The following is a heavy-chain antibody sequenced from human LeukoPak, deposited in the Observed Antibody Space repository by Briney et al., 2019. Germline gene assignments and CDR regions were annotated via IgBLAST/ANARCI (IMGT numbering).Heavy chain of an antibody. CDR1: GGSISSYY. CDR3: AREGTHDYGDYLLDY. V-gene: IGHV4-59*12. CDR2: IYYSGST. J-gene: IGHJ4*02. D-gene: IGHD4-17*01. Sequence: SETLSLTCTVSGGSISSYYWSWIRQPPGKGLEWIGYIYYSGSTDYNPSLKSRVTISVETSKNQFSLKLSSVTAADTAVYYCAREGTHDYGDYLLDYWGQGTLVTVSS.